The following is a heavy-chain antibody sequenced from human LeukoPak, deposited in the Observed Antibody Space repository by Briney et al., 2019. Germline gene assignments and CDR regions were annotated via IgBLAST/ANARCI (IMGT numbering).Heavy chain of an antibody. CDR3: ARVGLRYFDWLSHFDY. CDR1: GFTFSSYA. Sequence: GGSLRLSCAASGFTFSSYAMHWVRQAPGKGLEWVAVISYDGSNKYYADSVKGRFTISRDNSRNTLYLQMNSLRAEDTAVYYCARVGLRYFDWLSHFDYWGQGTLVTVSS. D-gene: IGHD3-9*01. CDR2: ISYDGSNK. V-gene: IGHV3-30*01. J-gene: IGHJ4*02.